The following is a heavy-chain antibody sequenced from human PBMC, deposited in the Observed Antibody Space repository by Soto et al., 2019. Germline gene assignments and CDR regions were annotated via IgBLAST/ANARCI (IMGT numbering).Heavy chain of an antibody. V-gene: IGHV4-59*01. CDR3: ARIDYGDHYFDY. Sequence: SETLSLTCTVSGGSISSYYWSWIRQPPGKGLEWIGYTYYSGSTNYNPSLKSRVTISVDTSKNQFSLKLSSVTAADTAVYYCARIDYGDHYFDYWGQGTLVTVSS. CDR1: GGSISSYY. CDR2: TYYSGST. D-gene: IGHD4-17*01. J-gene: IGHJ4*02.